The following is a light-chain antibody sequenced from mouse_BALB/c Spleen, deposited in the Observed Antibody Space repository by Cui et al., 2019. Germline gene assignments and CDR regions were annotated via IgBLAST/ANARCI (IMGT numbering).Light chain of an antibody. CDR2: NAK. CDR1: ENIYSY. J-gene: IGKJ2*01. V-gene: IGKV12-44*01. Sequence: DIQMTQSPASLSASVGETVTITCRASENIYSYLAWYQQKQGKSPQLLVYNAKTLAEGVPSRFSGSGSGTQFSLKINSLQPEDFGSYYCQHHYGTPYTFGGGDQAGNKT. CDR3: QHHYGTPYT.